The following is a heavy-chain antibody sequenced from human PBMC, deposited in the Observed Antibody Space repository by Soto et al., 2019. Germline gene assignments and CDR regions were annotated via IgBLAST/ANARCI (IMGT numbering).Heavy chain of an antibody. D-gene: IGHD2-15*01. CDR1: GGTFSSYA. V-gene: IGHV1-69*01. CDR2: IIPIFGTA. CDR3: AREVDPSERFDP. Sequence: QVQLVQSGAEVKKPGSSVKVSCKASGGTFSSYAISWVRQAPGQGLEWMGGIIPIFGTANYAQKFQGRVTIPADDSTRTAYMELSSLRPEDTAVYYCAREVDPSERFDPWGQGALVTVSS. J-gene: IGHJ5*02.